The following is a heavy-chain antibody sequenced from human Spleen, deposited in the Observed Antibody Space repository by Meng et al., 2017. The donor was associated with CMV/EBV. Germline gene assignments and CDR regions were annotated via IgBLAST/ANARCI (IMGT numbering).Heavy chain of an antibody. J-gene: IGHJ4*02. CDR3: ARDRGGNRPAYFDY. D-gene: IGHD2-15*01. V-gene: IGHV4-31*02. Sequence: SGGSISSDGYSWSWIRQHPGKGLEWIGNVYYSGNTYYNPSLKSRVTISVDTSKNQFSLKLRSVTAADTAVFYCARDRGGNRPAYFDYWGQGTLVTVSS. CDR1: GGSISSDGYS. CDR2: VYYSGNT.